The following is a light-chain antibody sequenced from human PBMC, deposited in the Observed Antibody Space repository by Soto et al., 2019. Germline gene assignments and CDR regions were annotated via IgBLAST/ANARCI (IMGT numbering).Light chain of an antibody. CDR1: SSDVGTYNI. J-gene: IGLJ1*01. V-gene: IGLV2-23*02. CDR3: CSFAGTSTYV. CDR2: EVT. Sequence: QSVLTQPASVSGSPGQSITISCTGTSSDVGTYNIVSWYQQHPGKAPKLIIYEVTKRPSGVSNRFSGSKSGNTASLTISGLQAEDEADYHCCSFAGTSTYVFGSGTKATV.